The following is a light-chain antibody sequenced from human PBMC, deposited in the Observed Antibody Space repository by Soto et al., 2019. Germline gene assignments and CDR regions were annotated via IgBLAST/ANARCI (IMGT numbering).Light chain of an antibody. CDR2: GAF. J-gene: IGKJ1*01. V-gene: IGKV3-15*01. CDR3: QQSYSTPPT. CDR1: QSVSSD. Sequence: EIVMTQSPATLSVSPGERATLSCRASQSVSSDLAWYQQKPGQAPRLIIYGAFTRATGIPARFSGSGSGTDFTLTISSLQPEDFATYYCQQSYSTPPTFGQGTKVDIK.